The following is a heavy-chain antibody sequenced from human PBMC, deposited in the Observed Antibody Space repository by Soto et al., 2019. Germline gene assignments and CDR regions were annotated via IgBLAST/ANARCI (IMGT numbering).Heavy chain of an antibody. CDR3: ARADLTIVLVPAAMEGFDY. CDR2: INPNSGGT. D-gene: IGHD2-2*01. J-gene: IGHJ4*02. Sequence: QVQLVQSGAEVKKPGASVKVSCKASGYTFTGYYMHWVRQAPGQGLEWMGWINPNSGGTNYAQKFQGWVTMTRDTSIITAYMELSRLRSDATAVYYCARADLTIVLVPAAMEGFDYWGQGTLVTVSS. CDR1: GYTFTGYY. V-gene: IGHV1-2*04.